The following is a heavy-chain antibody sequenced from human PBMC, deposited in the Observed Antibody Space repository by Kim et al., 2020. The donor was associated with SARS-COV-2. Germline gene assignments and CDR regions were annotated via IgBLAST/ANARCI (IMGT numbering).Heavy chain of an antibody. CDR2: VSYDGSDK. CDR3: AKCGGYGSGRTYGMDV. Sequence: GGSLRLSCAASGFTFSSCGMHWVRQAPGKGLELVAVVSYDGSDKYYADSVKGRFTISRDNSKNTLYLQMNSLRAEDTAVYYYAKCGGYGSGRTYGMDVWGQGTTVTVPS. V-gene: IGHV3-30*18. J-gene: IGHJ6*02. CDR1: GFTFSSCG. D-gene: IGHD3-10*01.